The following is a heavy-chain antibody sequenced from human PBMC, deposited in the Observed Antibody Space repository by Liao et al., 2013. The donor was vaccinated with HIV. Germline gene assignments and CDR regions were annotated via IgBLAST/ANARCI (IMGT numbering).Heavy chain of an antibody. CDR3: ARGEWYFDL. CDR2: IYYSGST. CDR1: GDSISSYY. J-gene: IGHJ2*01. V-gene: IGHV4-59*13. Sequence: QVQLQESGPGLVKPSETLSLTCSVSGDSISSYYWSWIRQPPGKGLEWIGYIYYSGSTNYNPSLKSRVTILVETSKNQFSLKLSSVTAADTAVYYCARGEWYFDLWGRGTLVTVSS.